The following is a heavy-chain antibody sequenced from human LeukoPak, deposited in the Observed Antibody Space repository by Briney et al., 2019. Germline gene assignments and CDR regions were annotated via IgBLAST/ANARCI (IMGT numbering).Heavy chain of an antibody. CDR2: IYTSGST. D-gene: IGHD3-3*01. Sequence: SETLSLTCTVSGGSISSYYWSWIRQPAGKGLEWIGRIYTSGSTNYNPSLKSRVTMSVDTSKNQFSLKLSSVTAADTAVYYCARVARYYDFWSGYYYFDYWGQGTLVTVSS. CDR3: ARVARYYDFWSGYYYFDY. V-gene: IGHV4-4*07. J-gene: IGHJ4*02. CDR1: GGSISSYY.